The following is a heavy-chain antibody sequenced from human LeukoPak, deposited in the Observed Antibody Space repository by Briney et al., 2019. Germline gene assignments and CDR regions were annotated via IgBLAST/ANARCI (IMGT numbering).Heavy chain of an antibody. CDR3: GKRGHFYGSTDPYYIDY. Sequence: GGSLRLSCAASGFTFSSNDMSWVRQAPGKGLEWVSTISGSGHRTYYADSVQGRFTISRDNSKNTLYLQINSLRDEDTAVYYCGKRGHFYGSTDPYYIDYWGQGILVTVSS. CDR1: GFTFSSND. CDR2: ISGSGHRT. J-gene: IGHJ4*02. V-gene: IGHV3-23*01. D-gene: IGHD3-10*01.